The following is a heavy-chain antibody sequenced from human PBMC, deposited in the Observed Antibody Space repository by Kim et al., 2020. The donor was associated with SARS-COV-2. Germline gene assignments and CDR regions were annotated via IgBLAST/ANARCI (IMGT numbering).Heavy chain of an antibody. CDR2: IKSKTDGGTT. CDR3: TTGTEFGFGEFRL. D-gene: IGHD3-10*01. V-gene: IGHV3-15*01. CDR1: GFTFSNAW. J-gene: IGHJ4*02. Sequence: GGSLRLSCAASGFTFSNAWMSWVRQAPGKGLEWVGRIKSKTDGGTTDYSAPVKGRFTISRADSKNTLHLQMNSLKNEDTAVYYCTTGTEFGFGEFRLWGQGTLVTVSS.